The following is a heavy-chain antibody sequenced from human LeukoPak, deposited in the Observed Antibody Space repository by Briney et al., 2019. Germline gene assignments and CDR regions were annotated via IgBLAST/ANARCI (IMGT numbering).Heavy chain of an antibody. V-gene: IGHV3-30-3*01. Sequence: GRSLRLSCAASGFTFSSYAMHWVRQAPGKGLEWVAIISYDGSNKYYADSVKGRFTISRDNSKNTLSLQMNSLRAEDTAVYYCARDSYMVRGVIITPPFDYWGQGTLVTVSS. D-gene: IGHD3-10*01. CDR2: ISYDGSNK. CDR1: GFTFSSYA. CDR3: ARDSYMVRGVIITPPFDY. J-gene: IGHJ4*02.